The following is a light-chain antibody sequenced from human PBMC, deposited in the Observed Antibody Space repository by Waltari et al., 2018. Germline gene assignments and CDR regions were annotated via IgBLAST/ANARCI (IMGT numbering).Light chain of an antibody. V-gene: IGLV2-14*01. CDR3: SSYSTISSPVQ. Sequence: HSALTQPASVSGSPGQSITISCTGTSSDIGVDNYVSWYQQYPGKAPKVIIYEVTKRPSGVANRFSGSKSGNTASLTISWLQAEDEADYYCSSYSTISSPVQFGGGTTLTVL. CDR2: EVT. CDR1: SSDIGVDNY. J-gene: IGLJ2*01.